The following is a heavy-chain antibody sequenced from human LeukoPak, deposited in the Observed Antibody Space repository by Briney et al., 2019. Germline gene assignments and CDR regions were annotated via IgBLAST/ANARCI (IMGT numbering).Heavy chain of an antibody. CDR3: ARGRVSSSTWYSTYYYYFYMDV. D-gene: IGHD1-1*01. V-gene: IGHV4-59*13. J-gene: IGHJ6*03. CDR1: DDSITMYY. Sequence: PSETLSLTCSVSDDSITMYYWTWIRQPPGKGLEWIGYVGHTGSTNFNPSLNGRVSIFRDTTKNLFSLRLRSVTAADTAVYFCARGRVSSSTWYSTYYYYFYMDVWGKGTTVTVSS. CDR2: VGHTGST.